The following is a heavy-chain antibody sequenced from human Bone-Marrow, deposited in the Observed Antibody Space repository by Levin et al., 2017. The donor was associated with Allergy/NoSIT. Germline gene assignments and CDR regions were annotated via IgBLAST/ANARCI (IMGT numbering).Heavy chain of an antibody. D-gene: IGHD5-24*01. V-gene: IGHV4-59*01. J-gene: IGHJ4*02. CDR3: ARLPLNGYSHDYFDY. CDR2: LYYNGGS. Sequence: SETLSLTCTVSGGSISNYYWTWIRQTPGTGLEWFGNLYYNGGSNSNPSLRSRISISLDRSRNSFSLKLNSVTAADTAVYYCARLPLNGYSHDYFDYWGQGILVTVSS. CDR1: GGSISNYY.